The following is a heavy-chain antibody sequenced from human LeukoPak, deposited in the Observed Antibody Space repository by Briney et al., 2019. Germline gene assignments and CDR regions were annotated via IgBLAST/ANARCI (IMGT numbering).Heavy chain of an antibody. Sequence: GGSLKLSCAASGFTFSAYWMHWVRQAPGKGLVWVGRINDVGSDSTYVDSVKGRFTISRDNAKNTLYLQMNNLRAEDTAVYYCAGVKVAGTRSFDYWGQGTLATVSS. V-gene: IGHV3-74*01. CDR1: GFTFSAYW. CDR2: INDVGSDS. J-gene: IGHJ4*02. D-gene: IGHD6-19*01. CDR3: AGVKVAGTRSFDY.